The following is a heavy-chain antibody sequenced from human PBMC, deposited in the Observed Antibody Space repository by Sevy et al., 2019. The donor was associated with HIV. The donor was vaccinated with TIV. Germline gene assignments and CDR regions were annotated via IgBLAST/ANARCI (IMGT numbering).Heavy chain of an antibody. D-gene: IGHD2-2*01. Sequence: GGSLRLSCAASGFTFSNAWMSWVRQAPGKWLEWVGRIKSKTDGGTTDYAAPVKGRFTISRDDSKNTLYLQMNSLKTEDTAVYYCTTDGRGCSSTSCPEEYYYYYYMDVSGKGTPVTVSS. J-gene: IGHJ6*03. CDR1: GFTFSNAW. CDR3: TTDGRGCSSTSCPEEYYYYYYMDV. V-gene: IGHV3-15*01. CDR2: IKSKTDGGTT.